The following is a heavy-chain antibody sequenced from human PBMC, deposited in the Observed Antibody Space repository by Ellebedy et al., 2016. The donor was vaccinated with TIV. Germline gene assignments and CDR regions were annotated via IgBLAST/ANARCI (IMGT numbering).Heavy chain of an antibody. Sequence: GESLKISCEASRSSFSNHWTHWVRHASGKGLVGVSRIDTDGSSTTYAASAKGRFTISRDNSKNTLYLQMNSLRVEDTAVYYCARDQEHEGSGVFHPDYWGQGTLVTVSS. CDR2: IDTDGSST. J-gene: IGHJ4*02. CDR3: ARDQEHEGSGVFHPDY. D-gene: IGHD3-10*01. V-gene: IGHV3-74*01. CDR1: RSSFSNHW.